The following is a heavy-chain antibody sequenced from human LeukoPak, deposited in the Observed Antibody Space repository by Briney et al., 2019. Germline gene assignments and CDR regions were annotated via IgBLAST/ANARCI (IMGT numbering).Heavy chain of an antibody. CDR1: GASISSYY. CDR3: ARARITMVRGAPAYMDV. Sequence: PSETLSLSCTVSGASISSYYWTWIRQPPGKGLEWIGYIYYSGTTNYNPSLKSRVTISVDTSKNQFSLKLSSVTAADTAVYYCARARITMVRGAPAYMDVWGKGTTVTVSS. J-gene: IGHJ6*03. CDR2: IYYSGTT. V-gene: IGHV4-59*01. D-gene: IGHD3-10*01.